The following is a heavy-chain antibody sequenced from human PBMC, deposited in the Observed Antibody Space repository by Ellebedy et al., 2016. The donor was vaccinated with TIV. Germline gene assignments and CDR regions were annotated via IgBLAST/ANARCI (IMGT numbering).Heavy chain of an antibody. Sequence: GESLKISCAASGFTFSSYWMSWVRQAPGKGLEWVANIQQDGSEKYYVDSVKGRFTISRDNAKNSLYLQINSLRAEDTAVYYCATTPTEDAFDVWGQGTMVTVSS. V-gene: IGHV3-7*01. CDR1: GFTFSSYW. D-gene: IGHD1-1*01. CDR2: IQQDGSEK. J-gene: IGHJ3*01. CDR3: ATTPTEDAFDV.